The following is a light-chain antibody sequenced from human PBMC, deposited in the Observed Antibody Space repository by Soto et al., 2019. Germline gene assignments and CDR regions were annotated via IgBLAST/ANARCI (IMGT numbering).Light chain of an antibody. V-gene: IGLV2-23*03. CDR3: CSYAGFSTFV. CDR2: EGN. J-gene: IGLJ1*01. Sequence: QFVLTQPASVSGSPGQSITISCTGTSRDVGGYNLVSWYQQHPGKAPKLMIYEGNKRPSGVSNRFSGSKSGNTASLTISGLQAEDEADYYCCSYAGFSTFVFGIGTKVTVL. CDR1: SRDVGGYNL.